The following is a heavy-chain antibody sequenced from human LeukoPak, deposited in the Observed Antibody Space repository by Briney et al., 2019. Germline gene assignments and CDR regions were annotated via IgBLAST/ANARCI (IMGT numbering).Heavy chain of an antibody. V-gene: IGHV4-34*01. D-gene: IGHD6-19*01. Sequence: SETLSLTCAVYGGSFRGYYWSWIRQPPGKGLEWIGEINHSGSTNYNPSLKSRVTISVDTSKNQFSLKLSSVTAADTAVYYCARGSSGWLDYWGQGTLVTVSS. CDR1: GGSFRGYY. CDR3: ARGSSGWLDY. J-gene: IGHJ4*02. CDR2: INHSGST.